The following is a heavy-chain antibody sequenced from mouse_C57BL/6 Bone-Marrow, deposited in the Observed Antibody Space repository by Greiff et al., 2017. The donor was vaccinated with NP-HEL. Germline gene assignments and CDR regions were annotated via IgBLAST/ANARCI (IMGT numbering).Heavy chain of an antibody. V-gene: IGHV5-6*01. CDR1: GFTFSSYG. Sequence: EVQLVESGGDLVKPGGSLKLSCAASGFTFSSYGMSWVRQTPDKRLEWVATISSGGSYTYYPDSVKGRFTISRDNAKNTLYLQMSSLKSEDTAMYYCARQAIYYDYGGAFDVWGTGTTVTVSS. CDR3: ARQAIYYDYGGAFDV. CDR2: ISSGGSYT. J-gene: IGHJ1*03. D-gene: IGHD2-4*01.